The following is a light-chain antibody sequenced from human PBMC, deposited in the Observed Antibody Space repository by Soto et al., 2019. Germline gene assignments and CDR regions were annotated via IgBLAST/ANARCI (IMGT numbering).Light chain of an antibody. CDR1: QSVGTS. J-gene: IGKJ4*01. CDR2: DVS. Sequence: DIVLTQSPATLSLTPGQGATLSCRASQSVGTSLAWYQQKPGQAPSLLISDVSNRATGIPARFSGSGSRTDFTLTISSLEPEDFAVYYCHQHSNWPLTFGGGTKVDIK. V-gene: IGKV3-11*01. CDR3: HQHSNWPLT.